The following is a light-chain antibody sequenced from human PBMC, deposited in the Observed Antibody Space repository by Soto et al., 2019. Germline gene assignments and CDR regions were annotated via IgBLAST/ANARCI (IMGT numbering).Light chain of an antibody. CDR3: SSYTSSSSHYV. CDR2: DVS. CDR1: SSDVGGYNY. J-gene: IGLJ1*01. V-gene: IGLV2-14*01. Sequence: QSALTQPASVSGSPGQSITISCTGTSSDVGGYNYVSWYQQHPGKAPKLMIYDVSNRPSGVSNRFSGSKSGNTASLTISGLQAEDEADYYCSSYTSSSSHYVFVTGTKVTV.